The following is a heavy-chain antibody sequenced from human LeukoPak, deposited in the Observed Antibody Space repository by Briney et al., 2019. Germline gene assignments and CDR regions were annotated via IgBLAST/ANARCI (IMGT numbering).Heavy chain of an antibody. CDR1: GYNFLSDW. Sequence: GESLKISCKASGYNFLSDWISWVRQMPGKGLEWMGRIDPSDSYINHSPSFQGHVSISADKSVSTAYLQWSSLKASDSAMYYCARQPRGTVVFDYWGQGTLVTVSS. J-gene: IGHJ4*02. CDR3: ARQPRGTVVFDY. CDR2: IDPSDSYI. V-gene: IGHV5-10-1*01. D-gene: IGHD4-23*01.